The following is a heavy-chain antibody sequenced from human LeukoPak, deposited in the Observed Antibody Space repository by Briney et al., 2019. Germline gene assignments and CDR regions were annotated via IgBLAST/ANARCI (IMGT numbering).Heavy chain of an antibody. CDR3: ARVKQQLLRSAQRSYYYHYMDV. V-gene: IGHV3-48*04. J-gene: IGHJ6*03. D-gene: IGHD6-13*01. Sequence: GGSLRLSCAASGFPFSRHWMHWVRQAPGKGLEWVSYISSSGSTIYYADSVKGRFTFSRDNAKNSLFLQMNSLRAEDTAVYYCARVKQQLLRSAQRSYYYHYMDVWGKGTTVTVSS. CDR1: GFPFSRHW. CDR2: ISSSGSTI.